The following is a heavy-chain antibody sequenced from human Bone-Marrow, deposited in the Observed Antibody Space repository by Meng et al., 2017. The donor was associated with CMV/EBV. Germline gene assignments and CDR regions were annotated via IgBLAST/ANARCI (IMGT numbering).Heavy chain of an antibody. V-gene: IGHV4-30-4*08. CDR1: RDSMSSVDYY. D-gene: IGHD1-26*01. Sequence: SETLSLTCTVSRDSMSSVDYYWSWIRQSPGRGLEWIGYIYHTGSTYANPSLESRVIISVDTSKNQFSLKLSSVTAADTAVYYCSRGSGFRSGGYDAGWGHGTLVTVSS. J-gene: IGHJ4*03. CDR3: SRGSGFRSGGYDAG. CDR2: IYHTGST.